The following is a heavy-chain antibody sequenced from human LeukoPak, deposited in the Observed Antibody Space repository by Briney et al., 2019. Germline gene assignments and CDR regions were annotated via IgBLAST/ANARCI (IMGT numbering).Heavy chain of an antibody. CDR1: GFTFSSCA. J-gene: IGHJ4*02. CDR2: IKKDGSEK. V-gene: IGHV3-7*01. CDR3: ARGHTAVTRHFDF. D-gene: IGHD4-17*01. Sequence: GGSLRLSCAASGFTFSSCAMSWVRQAPGKGLEWVANIKKDGSEKYYVDSVKGRFTISRDNAKNLLYLDMNSLRAEDTAVYYCARGHTAVTRHFDFWGQGTLVTVSS.